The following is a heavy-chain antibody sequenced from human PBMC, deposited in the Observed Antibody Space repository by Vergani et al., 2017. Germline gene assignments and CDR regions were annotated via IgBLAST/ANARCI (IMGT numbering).Heavy chain of an antibody. CDR1: GFTFTAHG. CDR2: ISGSGGST. D-gene: IGHD2-2*01. V-gene: IGHV3-23*01. CDR3: AKVQDIVVVPAAMWAFDI. Sequence: EVQLLESGGGSAQPGESLRLSCVASGFTFTAHGLNWVRQAPGKGLEWVSAISGSGGSTYYADSVKGRFTISRDNSKNTLYLQMNSLRAEDTAVYYCAKVQDIVVVPAAMWAFDIWGQGTMVTVSS. J-gene: IGHJ3*02.